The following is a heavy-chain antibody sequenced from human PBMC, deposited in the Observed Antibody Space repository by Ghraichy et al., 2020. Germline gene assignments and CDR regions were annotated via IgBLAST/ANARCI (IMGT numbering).Heavy chain of an antibody. V-gene: IGHV3-48*02. CDR1: GFTFSSYS. J-gene: IGHJ6*02. CDR3: ATEGRRHSSSYYYYYGMDV. Sequence: RGSLRLSCAASGFTFSSYSMNWVRQAPGKGLEWVSYISSSSSTIYYADSVKGRFTISRDNAKNSLYLQMNSLRDEDTAVYYCATEGRRHSSSYYYYYGMDVWGQGTTVTVSS. D-gene: IGHD6-6*01. CDR2: ISSSSSTI.